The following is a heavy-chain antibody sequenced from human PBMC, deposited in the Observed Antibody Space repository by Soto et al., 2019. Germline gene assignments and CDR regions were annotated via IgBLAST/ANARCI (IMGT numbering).Heavy chain of an antibody. CDR2: ISYDGDKK. J-gene: IGHJ3*02. CDR1: GFSFSSFG. Sequence: QVQLVESGGGVVQPGRSLRLSCTASGFSFSSFGMHWVRLAPGKGLEWAASISYDGDKKYSADSVKGRFTVSRDNSKNTLYLQMNSLSADDTAVYYCAKGLSMVRGLFVLLPDGLDIWGQGTVVTVSS. V-gene: IGHV3-30*18. D-gene: IGHD3-10*01. CDR3: AKGLSMVRGLFVLLPDGLDI.